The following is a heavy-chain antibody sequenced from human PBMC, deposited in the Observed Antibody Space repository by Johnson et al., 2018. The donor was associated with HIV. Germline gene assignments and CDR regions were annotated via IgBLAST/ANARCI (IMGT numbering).Heavy chain of an antibody. CDR1: GFNFSSHW. D-gene: IGHD2-8*01. CDR3: TRGYCTHGVCYTKVDALDM. J-gene: IGHJ3*02. CDR2: INSEGSII. Sequence: VQLVESGGGSLQSGGSLRLSCAASGFNFSSHWMHWVRQSPGKGLVWVSRINSEGSIITYADSVKGRFTVSRDNAKNTLFLQMNSLRPEDTAVYYCTRGYCTHGVCYTKVDALDMWGQGTMVTVSS. V-gene: IGHV3-74*03.